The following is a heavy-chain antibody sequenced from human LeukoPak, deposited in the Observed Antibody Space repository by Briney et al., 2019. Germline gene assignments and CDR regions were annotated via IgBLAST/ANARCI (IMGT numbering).Heavy chain of an antibody. CDR1: RFTFSSYW. Sequence: GGSLRLSCAASRFTFSSYWMSWVRQAPGKGLEWVANIKQDGSEKYYVDSVKGRFTIPRDNAKNSLYLQMNSLRAEDTAVYYCARDSSKYNWSYDYFDYWGQGTLVTVSS. CDR2: IKQDGSEK. D-gene: IGHD1-7*01. V-gene: IGHV3-7*03. J-gene: IGHJ4*02. CDR3: ARDSSKYNWSYDYFDY.